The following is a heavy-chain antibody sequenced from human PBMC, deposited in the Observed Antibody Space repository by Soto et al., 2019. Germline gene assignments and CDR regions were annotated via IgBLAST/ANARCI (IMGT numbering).Heavy chain of an antibody. Sequence: EVQMVESGGGLVQPGGSLRLSCAASGFTVSSNYMSWVRQAPGKGLEWVSVIYSGDSAYYADSVKGRFTISRDSSKNMLYLQMNSLRAEDTAVYYCARYCSGGSCYDYWGQGTLVTVSS. CDR1: GFTVSSNY. CDR2: IYSGDSA. V-gene: IGHV3-66*01. CDR3: ARYCSGGSCYDY. D-gene: IGHD2-15*01. J-gene: IGHJ4*02.